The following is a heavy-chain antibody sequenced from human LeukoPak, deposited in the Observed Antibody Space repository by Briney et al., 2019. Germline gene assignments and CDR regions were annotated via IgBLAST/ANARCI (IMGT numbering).Heavy chain of an antibody. Sequence: SETLSLTCAVYGGSFSGYYWSWIRQPPGKGLEWIGEINHSGSTNYNPSLKSRVTISVDRSKNQFSLKLSSVTAADTAVYYCARVPAISDAFDVWGQGTMVTVSS. CDR1: GGSFSGYY. D-gene: IGHD3-9*01. CDR3: ARVPAISDAFDV. J-gene: IGHJ3*01. V-gene: IGHV4-34*01. CDR2: INHSGST.